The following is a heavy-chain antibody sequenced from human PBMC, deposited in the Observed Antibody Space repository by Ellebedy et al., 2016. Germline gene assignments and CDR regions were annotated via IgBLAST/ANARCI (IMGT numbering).Heavy chain of an antibody. CDR2: INWNGGST. V-gene: IGHV3-20*04. CDR3: ARFPQAVAGTSFDY. Sequence: GGSLRLSCAASGFTFDDYGMSWVRQAPGKGLEWVSGINWNGGSTGYADSVKGRFTISRDNAKNSLYLQMNSLRAEDTAVYYCARFPQAVAGTSFDYWGQGTLVTVSS. D-gene: IGHD6-19*01. J-gene: IGHJ4*02. CDR1: GFTFDDYG.